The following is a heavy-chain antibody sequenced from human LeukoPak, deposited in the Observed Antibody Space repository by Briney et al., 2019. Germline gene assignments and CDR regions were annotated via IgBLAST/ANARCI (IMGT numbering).Heavy chain of an antibody. CDR3: ARRGLAGTDYYYYMDV. V-gene: IGHV4-61*02. J-gene: IGHJ6*03. CDR2: IYTSGST. D-gene: IGHD6-19*01. CDR1: GGSISSGSYY. Sequence: SETLSLTCTVSGGSISSGSYYWSWIRQPAGRGLEWIGRIYTSGSTNYNPSLKSRVTISVDTSKNQFSLKLSSVTAADTAVYYCARRGLAGTDYYYYMDVWGKGTTVTVSS.